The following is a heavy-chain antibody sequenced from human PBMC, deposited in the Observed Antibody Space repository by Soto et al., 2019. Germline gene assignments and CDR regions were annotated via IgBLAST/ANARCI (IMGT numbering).Heavy chain of an antibody. J-gene: IGHJ4*02. V-gene: IGHV4-61*01. CDR3: ARGRYCSGGSCYPDDY. CDR1: GGSVSSGSYY. CDR2: IYYSVST. D-gene: IGHD2-15*01. Sequence: QVQLQESGPGLVKPSETLSLTCTVSGGSVSSGSYYWSWIRQPPGKGLEWIGYIYYSVSTNYNPSLKSRVTISVDTSKNQFSLKLSSVTAADTAVYYCARGRYCSGGSCYPDDYWGQGTLVTVSS.